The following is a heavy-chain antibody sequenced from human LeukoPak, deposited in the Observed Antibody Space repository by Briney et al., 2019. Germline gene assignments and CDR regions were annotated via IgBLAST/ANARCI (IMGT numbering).Heavy chain of an antibody. J-gene: IGHJ6*02. D-gene: IGHD3-10*01. CDR1: GFTFGKYW. CDR3: AKELVRGTYYYGMDV. CDR2: ISGSGGST. V-gene: IGHV3-23*01. Sequence: GGSLRLSCVASGFTFGKYWMSWVRQAPGKGLEWVSAISGSGGSTYCADSVKGRFTISRDNSKNTLYLQMNSLRAEDTAVYYCAKELVRGTYYYGMDVWGQGTTVTVSS.